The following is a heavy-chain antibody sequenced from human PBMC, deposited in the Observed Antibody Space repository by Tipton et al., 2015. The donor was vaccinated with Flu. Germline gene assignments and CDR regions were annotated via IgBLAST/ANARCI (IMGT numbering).Heavy chain of an antibody. CDR2: ISSSGNTM. J-gene: IGHJ4*02. Sequence: GSLRLSCAASGFTFRTNGMHWVRQAPGKGLEWLSYISSSGNTMSYADSVRGRFTISRDNTKKSLYLQLNSLRAEDTAIYYCATLTGDDYWGQGIMVTVSS. CDR1: GFTFRTNG. D-gene: IGHD7-27*01. CDR3: ATLTGDDY. V-gene: IGHV3-48*03.